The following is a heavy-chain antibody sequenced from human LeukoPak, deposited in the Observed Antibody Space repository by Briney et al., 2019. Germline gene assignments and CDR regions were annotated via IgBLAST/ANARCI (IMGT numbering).Heavy chain of an antibody. CDR2: IYPGDSDT. Sequence: GESLKISCKGSGYSFTSYWIGWVRQMPGKGLEWMGIIYPGDSDTRYSPSFQGQVTISADKSISTAYLQWSSLKASDTAMYYCARLIREMAMITKAYYFDYWGQGTLVTVSS. J-gene: IGHJ4*02. D-gene: IGHD5-24*01. V-gene: IGHV5-51*01. CDR3: ARLIREMAMITKAYYFDY. CDR1: GYSFTSYW.